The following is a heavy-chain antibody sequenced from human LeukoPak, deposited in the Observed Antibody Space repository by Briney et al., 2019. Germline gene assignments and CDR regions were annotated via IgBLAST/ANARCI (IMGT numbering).Heavy chain of an antibody. Sequence: SETLSLTCAVTGASVKSGSFYWSWLRQPAGKGLEWIGRVFTTGTTTYNPSLKGRVSITMDTSENQFSLKLSSVTAADTAVYYCYSEYSSSSYYMDVWGKGTTVTVSS. CDR2: VFTTGTT. CDR3: YSEYSSSSYYMDV. D-gene: IGHD6-6*01. V-gene: IGHV4-61*02. J-gene: IGHJ6*03. CDR1: GASVKSGSFY.